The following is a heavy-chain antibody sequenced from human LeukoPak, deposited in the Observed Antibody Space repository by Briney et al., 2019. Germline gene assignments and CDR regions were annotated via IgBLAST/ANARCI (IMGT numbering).Heavy chain of an antibody. V-gene: IGHV1-18*04. Sequence: ASVKVSCKASGYTFTDFYMHWVRQAPGQGLEWMGWISAYNGNTNYAQKLQGRVTMTTDTSTSTAYMELRSLRSDDTAVYYCARCSSTSCYGPWFDPWGQGTPVTVSS. D-gene: IGHD2-2*01. J-gene: IGHJ5*02. CDR2: ISAYNGNT. CDR3: ARCSSTSCYGPWFDP. CDR1: GYTFTDFY.